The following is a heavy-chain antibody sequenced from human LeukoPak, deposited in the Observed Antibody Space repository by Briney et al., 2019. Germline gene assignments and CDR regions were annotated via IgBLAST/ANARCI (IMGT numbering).Heavy chain of an antibody. Sequence: SETLSLTCTVAGGSISSSSYYWGWIRQPPGKGLEWVGTFYYSGSTYYNPSLRSRVTISVDTSKSQFSLKLSSVTAADTAVYYCARHSYYYDSSSYYYYFDYWGQGTLVTVSS. CDR1: GGSISSSSYY. CDR3: ARHSYYYDSSSYYYYFDY. V-gene: IGHV4-39*01. J-gene: IGHJ4*02. D-gene: IGHD3-22*01. CDR2: FYYSGST.